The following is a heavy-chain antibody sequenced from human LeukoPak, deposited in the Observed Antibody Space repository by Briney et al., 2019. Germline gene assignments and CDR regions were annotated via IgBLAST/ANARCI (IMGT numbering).Heavy chain of an antibody. D-gene: IGHD3-22*01. CDR1: GGSISSYY. V-gene: IGHV4-59*01. CDR3: ARETYYYDSSGYYFSGYYFDY. CDR2: IYHSGST. J-gene: IGHJ4*02. Sequence: PSETLSLTCTVSGGSISSYYWSWIRQPPGKGLEWIGYIYHSGSTNYNPSLKSRVTISVDTSKNQFSLKLSSVTAADTAVYYCARETYYYDSSGYYFSGYYFDYWGQGTLVTVSS.